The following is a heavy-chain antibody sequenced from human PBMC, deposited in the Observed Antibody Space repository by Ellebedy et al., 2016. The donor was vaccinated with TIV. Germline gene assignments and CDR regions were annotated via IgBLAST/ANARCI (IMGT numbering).Heavy chain of an antibody. CDR3: ARRNPSPQGDGMDV. CDR1: GGTFSSYA. V-gene: IGHV1-69*13. Sequence: SVKVSCXASGGTFSSYAISWVRQAPGQGLEWMGGIIPIFGTANYAQKFQGRVTITADESTSTAYMELSSLRSEDTAVYYCARRNPSPQGDGMDVWGQGTTVTVSS. J-gene: IGHJ6*02. D-gene: IGHD1-14*01. CDR2: IIPIFGTA.